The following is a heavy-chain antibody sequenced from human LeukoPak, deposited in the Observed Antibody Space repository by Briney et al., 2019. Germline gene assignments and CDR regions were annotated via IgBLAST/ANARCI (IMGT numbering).Heavy chain of an antibody. D-gene: IGHD3-3*01. CDR3: AREVEYYDFWSGYFKGYYYYYMDV. V-gene: IGHV4-59*01. CDR2: IYYSGST. Sequence: SETLSLTCTVSGGSISSYYWSWIRQPPGKGLEWIGYIYYSGSTNYNPSLKSRVTISVDTSKNQFSLKLSSVTAADTAVYYCAREVEYYDFWSGYFKGYYYYYMDVWGKGTTVTVSS. J-gene: IGHJ6*03. CDR1: GGSISSYY.